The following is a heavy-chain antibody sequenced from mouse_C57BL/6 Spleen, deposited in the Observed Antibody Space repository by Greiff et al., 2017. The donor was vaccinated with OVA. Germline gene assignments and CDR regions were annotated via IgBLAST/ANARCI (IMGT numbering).Heavy chain of an antibody. CDR2: IYPGNSDT. V-gene: IGHV1-5*01. Sequence: EVQLQQSGTVLARPGASVKMSCKTSGYTFTSYWMHWVKQRPGPGLAWIGAIYPGNSDTSYNQKFKGKAKLTAVTSASTAYMELSSLTNEDSAVYYCTRQDPFDRYYFDYWGQGTTLTVSS. CDR1: GYTFTSYW. CDR3: TRQDPFDRYYFDY. J-gene: IGHJ2*01.